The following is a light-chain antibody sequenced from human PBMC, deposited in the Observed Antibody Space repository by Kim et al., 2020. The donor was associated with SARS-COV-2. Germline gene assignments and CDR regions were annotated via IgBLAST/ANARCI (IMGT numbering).Light chain of an antibody. CDR2: DAS. J-gene: IGKJ1*01. Sequence: ASDGDRVTITCRASQSLSSWVAWYQQKPGRAPKLLIYDASSLQSGVPSRFSGSGSGTEFTLTVSSLQPDDFATFYCQQYKTYSWTFGQGTKVDIK. V-gene: IGKV1-5*01. CDR3: QQYKTYSWT. CDR1: QSLSSW.